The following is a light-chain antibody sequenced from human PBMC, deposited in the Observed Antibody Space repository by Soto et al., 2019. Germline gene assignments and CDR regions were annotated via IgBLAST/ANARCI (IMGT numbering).Light chain of an antibody. V-gene: IGKV3-15*01. Sequence: EIVMTQSPAALSLSPGERATLSCRASQSVRSNLAWYQQRPGQAPRLLIYAASIGATGVPARFSGSGSGTEFTLTISSLQSEDFAFYFCQQYNDWPWTFGQGTKVEIK. CDR1: QSVRSN. CDR2: AAS. CDR3: QQYNDWPWT. J-gene: IGKJ1*01.